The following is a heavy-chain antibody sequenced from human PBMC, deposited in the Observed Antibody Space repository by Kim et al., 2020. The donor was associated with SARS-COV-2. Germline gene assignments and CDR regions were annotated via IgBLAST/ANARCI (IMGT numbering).Heavy chain of an antibody. V-gene: IGHV7-4-1*02. J-gene: IGHJ6*02. CDR1: GYTFTSYA. CDR2: IHTNTGKP. Sequence: ASVKVSCKASGYTFTSYAMNWVRQAPGQGLEWMGWIHTNTGKPTYAQGFTGWFGFSLDTSVSTAYLQISSLKAEETAVYYCARVGSSSWYVDYYDGMDVWGQGTTVTVSS. D-gene: IGHD6-13*01. CDR3: ARVGSSSWYVDYYDGMDV.